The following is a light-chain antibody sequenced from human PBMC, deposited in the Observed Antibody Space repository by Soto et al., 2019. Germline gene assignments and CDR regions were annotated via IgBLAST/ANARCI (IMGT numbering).Light chain of an antibody. CDR1: QTISAN. CDR3: QQYNNWPPLT. Sequence: MVMKQSPATLSVSPGERATLSRRASQTISANLAWYQQRPGQAPRLLIYGASTRATGIPARFSGSGSGTEFTLTIGSLHSEDFAVYYCQQYNNWPPLTFGGGTKAHI. CDR2: GAS. J-gene: IGKJ4*01. V-gene: IGKV3-15*01.